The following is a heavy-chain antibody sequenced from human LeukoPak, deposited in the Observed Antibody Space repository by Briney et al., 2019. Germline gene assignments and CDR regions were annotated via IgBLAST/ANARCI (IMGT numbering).Heavy chain of an antibody. CDR2: INPNSGDT. V-gene: IGHV1-2*02. J-gene: IGHJ4*02. CDR1: GYTFTSYG. D-gene: IGHD1-26*01. Sequence: ASVKVSCKASGYTFTSYGISWVRQAPGQGLEWMGWINPNSGDTKCAQKFQGRVTMTRDTSISTAYMELSGLRSDDTAVYYCARGRGVVGTTTLSDSWGQGTLVTVSS. CDR3: ARGRGVVGTTTLSDS.